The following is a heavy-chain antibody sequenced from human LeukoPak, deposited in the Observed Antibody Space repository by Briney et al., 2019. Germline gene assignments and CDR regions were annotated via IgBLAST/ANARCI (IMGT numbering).Heavy chain of an antibody. Sequence: PGGSLRLSCAASGFTFSTYNMNWVRQAPGKGLEWVSHITSSSTNIYYADSVKGRFTISRDNAKNALSLQMYSLRDGDTAVYYCATSGNYYLKYWGQGTLATVSS. D-gene: IGHD1-26*01. CDR3: ATSGNYYLKY. V-gene: IGHV3-48*02. J-gene: IGHJ4*02. CDR2: ITSSSTNI. CDR1: GFTFSTYN.